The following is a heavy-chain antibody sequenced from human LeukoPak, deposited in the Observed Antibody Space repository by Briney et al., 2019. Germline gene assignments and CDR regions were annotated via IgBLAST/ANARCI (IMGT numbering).Heavy chain of an antibody. Sequence: GGSLRLSCAASGFTFSSYSMNWVRQAPGKGLEWVSYISSSSSTIYYADSVKGRFTISRDNAKDSLYLQMNSLRAEDTAVYYCAKDWEAYCGGDCYSAFDYWGQGILVTVSS. D-gene: IGHD2-21*01. J-gene: IGHJ4*02. CDR1: GFTFSSYS. CDR3: AKDWEAYCGGDCYSAFDY. CDR2: ISSSSSTI. V-gene: IGHV3-48*04.